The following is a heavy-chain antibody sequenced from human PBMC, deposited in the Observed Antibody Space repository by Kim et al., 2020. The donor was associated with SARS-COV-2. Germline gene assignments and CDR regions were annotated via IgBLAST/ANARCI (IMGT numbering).Heavy chain of an antibody. V-gene: IGHV3-73*01. J-gene: IGHJ4*02. Sequence: GGSLRLSCAASGFTFADSAIHWVRHASGNGLEWLGRIKSKAANYATAYAASVRGRFTVSRDDSKNTAFLQMNSLKIEDTAIYYCTSRELGGTPSSPHYWGQGTLVIVSS. CDR3: TSRELGGTPSSPHY. CDR1: GFTFADSA. D-gene: IGHD1-26*01. CDR2: IKSKAANYAT.